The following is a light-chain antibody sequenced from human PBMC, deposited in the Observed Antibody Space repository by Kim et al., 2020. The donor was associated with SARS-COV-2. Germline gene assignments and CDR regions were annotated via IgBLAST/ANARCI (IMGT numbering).Light chain of an antibody. CDR2: GKN. Sequence: SSELTQDPAVSVALGQTVRITCQGDSLRSYYASWYQQKPGQAPVLVIYGKNNRPSGVPDRFSGSSSGNTASLTITGDQAEDEADYYCNSRDSSGNHPVFGGGTKLTVL. CDR3: NSRDSSGNHPV. V-gene: IGLV3-19*01. CDR1: SLRSYY. J-gene: IGLJ2*01.